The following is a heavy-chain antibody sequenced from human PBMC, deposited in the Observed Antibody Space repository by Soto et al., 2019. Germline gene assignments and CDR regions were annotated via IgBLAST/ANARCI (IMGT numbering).Heavy chain of an antibody. V-gene: IGHV4-34*01. D-gene: IGHD3-10*01. Sequence: QVQLQQWGAGLLKPSETLSLTCAVYGGSFSGYYWSWIRQPPGKGLEWIGEINHGGSTNYNPSLKSRVTISVDTSKNQFSLKLSSVTAADTAVYYCARRTFTMVRGVIDWYFDLWGRGTLVTVSS. CDR2: INHGGST. CDR1: GGSFSGYY. J-gene: IGHJ2*01. CDR3: ARRTFTMVRGVIDWYFDL.